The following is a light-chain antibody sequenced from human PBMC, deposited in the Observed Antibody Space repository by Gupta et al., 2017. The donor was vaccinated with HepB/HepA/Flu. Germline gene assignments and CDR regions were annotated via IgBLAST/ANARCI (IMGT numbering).Light chain of an antibody. Sequence: QSALTQPASVSGSPGESITISCTGTSSDVGGYNYVSWYQQHPGKAPKLMLYYVSNRPSGVSNRFSGSKSGNTASPTISGVQADDDADYYCSPYTSSSTVVFGGGTKLTVL. CDR1: SSDVGGYNY. CDR3: SPYTSSSTVV. V-gene: IGLV2-14*03. J-gene: IGLJ2*01. CDR2: YVS.